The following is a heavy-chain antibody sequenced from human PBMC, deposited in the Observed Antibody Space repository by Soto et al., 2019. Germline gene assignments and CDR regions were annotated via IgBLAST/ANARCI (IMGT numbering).Heavy chain of an antibody. V-gene: IGHV4-39*01. D-gene: IGHD6-19*01. CDR1: GGSISSSSYY. Sequence: SETLSLTCTVSGGSISSSSYYWGWIRQPPGKGLEWIGSIYYSGSTYYNPSLKSRVTISVDTSKNQFSLKLSSVTAADTAVYYCARQRIAVAGSSPYFDYWGQETLVTVSS. CDR2: IYYSGST. CDR3: ARQRIAVAGSSPYFDY. J-gene: IGHJ4*02.